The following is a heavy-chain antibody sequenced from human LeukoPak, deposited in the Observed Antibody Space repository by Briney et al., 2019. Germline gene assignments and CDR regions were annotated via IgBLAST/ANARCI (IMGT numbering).Heavy chain of an antibody. V-gene: IGHV1-2*02. CDR3: ARLERGSSGPGY. CDR2: INPNSGGT. J-gene: IGHJ4*02. Sequence: ASVKVSCKASGYTFTSYYMHWVRQAPGQGLEWMGWINPNSGGTNYAQKFQGRVTLTRDTSISTAYMELSRLRSDDTAVYYCARLERGSSGPGYWGQGTLVTVSS. D-gene: IGHD6-6*01. CDR1: GYTFTSYY.